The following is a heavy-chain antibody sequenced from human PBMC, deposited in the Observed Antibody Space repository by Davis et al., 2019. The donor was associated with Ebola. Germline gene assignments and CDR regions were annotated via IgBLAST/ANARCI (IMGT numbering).Heavy chain of an antibody. CDR2: INSDGSRT. CDR1: GFSFSSTW. Sequence: HTGGSLRLSCAASGFSFSSTWMHWVRQAPGKGLVWVSRINSDGSRTNYADSVKGRFTMSRDNAKNSLYLQMNSLRDEDTAVYYCARGGYDWGQGTLVTVSS. CDR3: ARGGYD. D-gene: IGHD5-18*01. V-gene: IGHV3-74*01. J-gene: IGHJ4*02.